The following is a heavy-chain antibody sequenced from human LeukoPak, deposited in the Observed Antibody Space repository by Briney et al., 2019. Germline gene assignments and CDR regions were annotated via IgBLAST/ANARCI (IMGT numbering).Heavy chain of an antibody. D-gene: IGHD2-8*02. CDR2: VIPAFGTA. CDR1: GGSFSTFS. V-gene: IGHV1-69*06. J-gene: IGHJ4*02. Sequence: SVKVSCKASGGSFSTFSINWVRQAPGQGLEWMGRVIPAFGTADYSQKFQGRVTFTADMSTAAAYMDLRSLRSDDTALYYCATQGIRLAGGYFDSWGQGTRVTVSS. CDR3: ATQGIRLAGGYFDS.